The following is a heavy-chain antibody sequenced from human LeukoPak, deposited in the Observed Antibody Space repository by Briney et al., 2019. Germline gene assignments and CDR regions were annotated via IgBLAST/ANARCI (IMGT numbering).Heavy chain of an antibody. J-gene: IGHJ3*02. Sequence: SETLSLTCTVSGDSISNYYWSWIRQPPGKGLEWIWYIYYSGSTNYNPSLRSRVTVSVDTSKNQFSLKLSSVTAADTAVYYCARQGCSGNTCFYAFDIWGQGTMVTVSS. D-gene: IGHD2-2*01. CDR1: GDSISNYY. CDR2: IYYSGST. V-gene: IGHV4-59*08. CDR3: ARQGCSGNTCFYAFDI.